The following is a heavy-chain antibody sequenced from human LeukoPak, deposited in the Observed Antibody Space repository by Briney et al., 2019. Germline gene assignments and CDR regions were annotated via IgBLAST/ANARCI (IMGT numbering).Heavy chain of an antibody. CDR2: VKGDGIST. Sequence: GGSLRLSCAASGFDFSSNWMHWVRHAPGQGLVWVSRVKGDGISTNYADSVKGRFTISRDIAKNTLYLQMNSPRAEDTGVYYCAKDHYWSIDYWGRGTLVTVSS. V-gene: IGHV3-74*01. CDR1: GFDFSSNW. J-gene: IGHJ4*02. CDR3: AKDHYWSIDY. D-gene: IGHD3-3*01.